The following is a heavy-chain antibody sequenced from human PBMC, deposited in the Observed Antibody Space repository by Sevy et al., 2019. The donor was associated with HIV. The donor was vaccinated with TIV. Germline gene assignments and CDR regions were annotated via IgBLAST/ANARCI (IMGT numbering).Heavy chain of an antibody. CDR3: XXXXXXXXXXXXXQHYYGMDV. J-gene: IGHJ6*02. Sequence: ASVKVSCKASGYTFISYGMNWVRQAPGQGLEWMGWINTNTGNPTYAQGFTGRFVFSLDTSINTAYLQISSLKAEDTXXXXXXXXXXXXXXXXXXQHYYGMDVWGQGTTVTVSS. CDR2: INTNTGNP. V-gene: IGHV7-4-1*02. CDR1: GYTFISYG.